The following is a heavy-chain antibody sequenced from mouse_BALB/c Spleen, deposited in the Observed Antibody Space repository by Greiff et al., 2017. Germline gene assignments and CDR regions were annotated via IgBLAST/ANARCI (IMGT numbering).Heavy chain of an antibody. CDR3: ARSEFITTGYYFDY. D-gene: IGHD1-2*01. CDR1: GYAFSSSW. CDR2: IYPGDGDT. V-gene: IGHV1-82*01. J-gene: IGHJ2*01. Sequence: VQLQQSGPELVKPGASVKISCKASGYAFSSSWMNWVKQRPGQGLEWIGRIYPGDGDTNYNGKFKGKATLTADKSSSTAYMQLSSLTSVDSAVYFCARSEFITTGYYFDYWGQGTTLTVSS.